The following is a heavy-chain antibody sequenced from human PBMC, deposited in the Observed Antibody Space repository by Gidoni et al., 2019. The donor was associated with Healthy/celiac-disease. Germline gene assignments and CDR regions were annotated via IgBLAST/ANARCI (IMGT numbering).Heavy chain of an antibody. CDR3: AREGGDFWSIKGVNYFDY. D-gene: IGHD3-3*01. CDR1: GSTFSSYG. V-gene: IGHV3-33*01. Sequence: QVQLVESGGGVVQPGRSLRLSCAASGSTFSSYGMHWVRQAPGKGLEWVAVIWYDGSNKYYADSVKGRFTISRDNSKNTLYLQMNSLRAEDTAVYYCAREGGDFWSIKGVNYFDYWGQGTLVTVSS. J-gene: IGHJ4*02. CDR2: IWYDGSNK.